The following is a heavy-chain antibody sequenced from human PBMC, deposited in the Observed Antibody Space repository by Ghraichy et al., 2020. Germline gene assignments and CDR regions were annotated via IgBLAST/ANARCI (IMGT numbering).Heavy chain of an antibody. J-gene: IGHJ6*03. CDR1: GGSISSGGYY. CDR3: ARGIAAAGNYYYYYMDV. V-gene: IGHV4-31*03. Sequence: SETLSLTCTVSGGSISSGGYYWSWIRQHPGKGLEWIGYIYYSGSTYYNPSLKSRVTISVDTSKNQFSLKLSSVTAADTAVYYCARGIAAAGNYYYYYMDVWGKGTTVTVSS. CDR2: IYYSGST. D-gene: IGHD6-13*01.